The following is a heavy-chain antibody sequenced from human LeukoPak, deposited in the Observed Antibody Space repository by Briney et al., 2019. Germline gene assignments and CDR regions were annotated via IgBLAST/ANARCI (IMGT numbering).Heavy chain of an antibody. V-gene: IGHV3-74*03. Sequence: GGSLRLSCAASGFTFRNHWMHWVRQTPGKRLVWVSRISSDGSSTTYADSVKGRFTISRDNAKNTLYLQMNNLRAEDTAMYYCARDQRVTGRPDIDYWGQGTLVIVSS. J-gene: IGHJ4*02. CDR1: GFTFRNHW. CDR3: ARDQRVTGRPDIDY. CDR2: ISSDGSST. D-gene: IGHD6-6*01.